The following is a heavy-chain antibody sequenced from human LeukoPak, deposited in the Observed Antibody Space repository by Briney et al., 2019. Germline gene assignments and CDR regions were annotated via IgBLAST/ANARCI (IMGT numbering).Heavy chain of an antibody. J-gene: IGHJ4*02. D-gene: IGHD4-17*01. CDR3: AREDDYGDYVIDY. CDR1: DYIFSGHF. V-gene: IGHV1-2*06. Sequence: ASVKVSCKASDYIFSGHFIHWVRQAPGQGLEWMGRINPNSGGTNYAQKFQGRVTMTRDTSISTAYMELSRLRSDDTAVYYCAREDDYGDYVIDYWGQGTLVIVSS. CDR2: INPNSGGT.